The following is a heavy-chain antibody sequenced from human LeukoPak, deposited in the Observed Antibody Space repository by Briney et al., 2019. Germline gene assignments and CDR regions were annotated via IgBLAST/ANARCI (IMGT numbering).Heavy chain of an antibody. CDR3: ARLELAVAGFHFDY. CDR2: IFYSGST. V-gene: IGHV4-39*01. CDR1: GGSISSTTYY. J-gene: IGHJ4*02. Sequence: SETLSLTCTVSGGSISSTTYYWGWIRQPPGKGLEWIGSIFYSGSTYYNPSLKSRVTMSVDTSKNRFSLKLSSVTAADTAVYYCARLELAVAGFHFDYWGQGTLVTVSS. D-gene: IGHD6-19*01.